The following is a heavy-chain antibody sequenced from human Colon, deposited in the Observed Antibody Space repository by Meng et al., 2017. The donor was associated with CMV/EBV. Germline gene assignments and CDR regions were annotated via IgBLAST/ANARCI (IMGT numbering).Heavy chain of an antibody. CDR2: ISVDTGKT. CDR3: ARSTVSRSYYFYGMDV. CDR1: GYTFMSYA. J-gene: IGHJ6*02. Sequence: ASVKVSCKASGYTFMSYAITWVRQAPGQGLEWMGWISVDTGKTNYAQKFQDRVTITADDLTSTAYMELNSLRSEDTAVYYCARSTVSRSYYFYGMDVWGQGTTVTVSS. D-gene: IGHD4-11*01. V-gene: IGHV1-18*01.